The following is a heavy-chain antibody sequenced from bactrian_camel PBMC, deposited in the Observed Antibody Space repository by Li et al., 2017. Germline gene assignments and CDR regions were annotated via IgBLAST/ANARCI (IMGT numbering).Heavy chain of an antibody. D-gene: IGHD4*01. Sequence: HVQLVESGGDSVQPGETLRLSCTASGFTFDGSDMGWYRRTLGNECELISKASADGTTYYANSVKGRFAISRDNADGKNTVYLQMDRLTPEDTAMYYCNARGPCIATAPHGFFDEYNYWGLGTQVTVS. CDR1: GFTFDGSD. J-gene: IGHJ4*01. CDR2: ASADGTT. V-gene: IGHV3S60*01. CDR3: NARGPCIATAPHGFFDEYNY.